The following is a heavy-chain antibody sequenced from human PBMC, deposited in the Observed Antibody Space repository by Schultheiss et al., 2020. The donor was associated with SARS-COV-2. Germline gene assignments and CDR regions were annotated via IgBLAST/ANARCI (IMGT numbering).Heavy chain of an antibody. V-gene: IGHV4-4*07. J-gene: IGHJ4*02. CDR3: ARRGTAGYSYGSYFDY. CDR1: GGSLTGYY. Sequence: SETLSLTCTVSGGSLTGYYWSWIRQPAGKGLEWIGRIYTSGSTNYNPSLKSRVTISVDTSKNQFSLKLSSVTAADTAVYYCARRGTAGYSYGSYFDYWGQGTLVTVSS. D-gene: IGHD5-18*01. CDR2: IYTSGST.